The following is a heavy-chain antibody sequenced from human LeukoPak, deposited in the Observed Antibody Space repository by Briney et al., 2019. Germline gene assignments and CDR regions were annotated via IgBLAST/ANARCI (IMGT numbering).Heavy chain of an antibody. Sequence: GGSLRLSCAASGFTFSTYAMHWVRQAPGKGLEYVSTISSNGDNTYYANFVEGRFTISRDNSKSTLYLQLGSLRAEDMAVYYCARDERAAGDYYVDVWGKGTTVTVSS. J-gene: IGHJ6*03. CDR3: ARDERAAGDYYVDV. CDR1: GFTFSTYA. V-gene: IGHV3-64*01. D-gene: IGHD6-19*01. CDR2: ISSNGDNT.